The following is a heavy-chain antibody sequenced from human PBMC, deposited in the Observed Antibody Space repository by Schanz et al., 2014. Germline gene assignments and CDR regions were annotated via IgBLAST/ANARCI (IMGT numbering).Heavy chain of an antibody. CDR2: ISSRSSHI. Sequence: EVQLAESGGGLVQPGGSLRLSCAASGFTLSNYAMSWVRQAPGKGLEWVSSISSRSSHIYYADSVKGRFTVSRDNAKNSVYLQMNGLRVEDTAVYYCARKMKLGVYGGKGHDSLDIWGQGTMVTVSS. D-gene: IGHD4-17*01. J-gene: IGHJ3*02. V-gene: IGHV3-21*01. CDR1: GFTLSNYA. CDR3: ARKMKLGVYGGKGHDSLDI.